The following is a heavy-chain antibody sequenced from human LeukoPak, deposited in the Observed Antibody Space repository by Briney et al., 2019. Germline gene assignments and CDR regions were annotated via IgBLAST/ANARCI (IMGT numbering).Heavy chain of an antibody. CDR1: GYTFTSYG. V-gene: IGHV1-18*01. Sequence: ASVKVSCKASGYTFTSYGISWVRQAPGQGLEWMGWISAYNGNTNYAQKLQGRVTMTTDTSTSTAYMELTSLRSDDTAVYYCARDTAGSGSYYLDYWGQGTLVTVSS. CDR2: ISAYNGNT. CDR3: ARDTAGSGSYYLDY. J-gene: IGHJ4*02. D-gene: IGHD1-26*01.